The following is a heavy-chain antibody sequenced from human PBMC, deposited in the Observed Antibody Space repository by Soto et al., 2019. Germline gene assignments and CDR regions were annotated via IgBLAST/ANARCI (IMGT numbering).Heavy chain of an antibody. J-gene: IGHJ4*02. V-gene: IGHV3-74*01. Sequence: EVQLVESGGGLVQPGGSLRLSCAASGFTFSSYWMYWVRQAPGKGLVWVSRTNSDGSDTSYADSVKGRFTISRDNAKNTLYLQMNSLRAEDTAVYYCARDRGWSLFDDWGQGRLVTVSS. CDR1: GFTFSSYW. CDR2: TNSDGSDT. CDR3: ARDRGWSLFDD. D-gene: IGHD6-19*01.